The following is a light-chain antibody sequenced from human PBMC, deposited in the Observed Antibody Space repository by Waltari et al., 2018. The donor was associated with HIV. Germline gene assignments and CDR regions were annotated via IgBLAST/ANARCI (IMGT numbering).Light chain of an antibody. Sequence: SALTQPASVSGSFGQSITIPCTGTSSDVGSFNLSSWYQYHPGKAPKLIIYEVSKRPSGVSNRFSGSKSGNTASLTVSGLQAEDEAHYYCCSYARSGIPFGGGTKLTVL. CDR2: EVS. J-gene: IGLJ2*01. V-gene: IGLV2-23*02. CDR1: SSDVGSFNL. CDR3: CSYARSGIP.